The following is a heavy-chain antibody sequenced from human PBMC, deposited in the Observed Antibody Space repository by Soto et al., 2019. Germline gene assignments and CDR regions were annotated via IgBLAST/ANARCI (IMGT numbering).Heavy chain of an antibody. CDR1: GGSFSGYY. V-gene: IGHV4-34*01. D-gene: IGHD4-4*01. CDR2: INHRRNT. Sequence: PSETLSLTCAVYGGSFSGYYWSWIRQPPGKGLEWIGEINHRRNTKYNPSLKSRLTISVDTSKNQFSLNLSSVTAADTAVYYCARGLTTATTVRYFDSWGQGTLVTVSS. CDR3: ARGLTTATTVRYFDS. J-gene: IGHJ4*02.